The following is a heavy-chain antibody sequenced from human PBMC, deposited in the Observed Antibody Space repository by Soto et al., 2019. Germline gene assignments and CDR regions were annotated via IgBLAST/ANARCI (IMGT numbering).Heavy chain of an antibody. CDR1: GGSFSGYY. Sequence: QVQLQQWGAGLLKPSETLSLTCAVYGGSFSGYYWSWIRQPPGKGLEWIGEINHSGSTNYNPSLKSRVTISVERSKNQFSLKLSSVTAADTAVYYCARSDGICSGGSCWSDAFDIWGQGTMVTVSS. V-gene: IGHV4-34*01. CDR3: ARSDGICSGGSCWSDAFDI. J-gene: IGHJ3*02. CDR2: INHSGST. D-gene: IGHD2-15*01.